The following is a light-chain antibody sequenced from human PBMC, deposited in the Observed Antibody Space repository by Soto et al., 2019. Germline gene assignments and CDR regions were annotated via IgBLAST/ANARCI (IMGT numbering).Light chain of an antibody. CDR1: SSDIGGYDF. J-gene: IGLJ1*01. CDR3: SSYTDNKPLAV. Sequence: QSALTQPASVSGSPGQSITISCTGASSDIGGYDFVSWYQQHPGKAPQLMIYGVTNRPSGVSNRFSGAKSGNTASLTISGLQTEDEADSYRSSYTDNKPLAVFGTGTKLTVL. V-gene: IGLV2-14*01. CDR2: GVT.